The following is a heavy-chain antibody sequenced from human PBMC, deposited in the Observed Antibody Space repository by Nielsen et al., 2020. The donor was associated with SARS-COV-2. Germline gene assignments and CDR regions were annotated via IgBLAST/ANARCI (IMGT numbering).Heavy chain of an antibody. CDR1: GFTVSSNY. J-gene: IGHJ4*02. D-gene: IGHD3-22*01. Sequence: GESLKISCAASGFTVSSNYMSWVRQAPGKGLEWVSVIYSGGSTYYADSVKGRFTISRHNSKNTLYLQMNSLRAEDTAVYYCARLKGNYYDSSGPPHYWGQGTLVTVSS. V-gene: IGHV3-53*01. CDR3: ARLKGNYYDSSGPPHY. CDR2: IYSGGST.